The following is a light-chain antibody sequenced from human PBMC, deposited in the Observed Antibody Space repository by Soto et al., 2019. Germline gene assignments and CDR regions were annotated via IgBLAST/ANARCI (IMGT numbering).Light chain of an antibody. CDR2: DVS. V-gene: IGLV2-11*01. Sequence: QSALTQPRSVSGSPGQSVTISCTGTRSDGGGYDFVSWYQQHPGKAPKLMIYDVSKRPSGVPDRFAGSKSGSTASLTISGHQADDEAYFCCSFAGSYTVVFGGGTKLTVL. J-gene: IGLJ2*01. CDR3: CSFAGSYTVV. CDR1: RSDGGGYDF.